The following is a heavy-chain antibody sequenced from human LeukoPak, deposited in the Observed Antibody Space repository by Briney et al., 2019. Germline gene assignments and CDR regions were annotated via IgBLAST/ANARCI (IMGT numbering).Heavy chain of an antibody. D-gene: IGHD5-18*01. J-gene: IGHJ6*02. CDR2: ISGSGGST. CDR1: GFTFSSYA. Sequence: GGSLRLSCAASGFTFSSYAMSWVRQAPGKGLEWVSAISGSGGSTYYADSVKGRFTISRDNSKNTLYLQMNSLRAEDTAVYYCAKDHGYSYGYEMDVWGQGTTVTASS. CDR3: AKDHGYSYGYEMDV. V-gene: IGHV3-23*01.